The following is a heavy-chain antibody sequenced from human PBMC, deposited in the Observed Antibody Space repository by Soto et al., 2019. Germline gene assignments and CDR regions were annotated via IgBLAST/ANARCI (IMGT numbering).Heavy chain of an antibody. V-gene: IGHV4-59*01. D-gene: IGHD3-22*01. CDR3: ARVGGYYDSSGFGY. Sequence: PSETLSLTCTVSGGSISSYYWSWIRQPPGKGLEWIGYIYYSGSTNYNPSLKSRVTISVDTSKNQFSLKLSSVTAADTAVYYCARVGGYYDSSGFGYWGQGTLVTVSS. CDR2: IYYSGST. J-gene: IGHJ4*02. CDR1: GGSISSYY.